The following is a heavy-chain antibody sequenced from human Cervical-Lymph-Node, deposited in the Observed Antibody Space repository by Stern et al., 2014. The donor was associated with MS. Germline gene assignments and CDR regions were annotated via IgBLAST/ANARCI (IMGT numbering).Heavy chain of an antibody. CDR3: ARDCSHGSCYSQYYYGMDV. V-gene: IGHV3-7*01. J-gene: IGHJ6*02. D-gene: IGHD2-15*01. CDR2: IKQDGSEK. CDR1: EFTFSSYW. Sequence: VQLVESGGGLVQPGGSLRLSCEASEFTFSSYWMSWVRQAPGKGLEWVANIKQDGSEKYYVDSVKGRFTISRDNAKNSLYLQMNRLRDEDTAVYYCARDCSHGSCYSQYYYGMDVWGQGTTVTVSS.